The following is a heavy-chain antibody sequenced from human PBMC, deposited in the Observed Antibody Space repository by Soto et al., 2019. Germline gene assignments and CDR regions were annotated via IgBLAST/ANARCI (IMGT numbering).Heavy chain of an antibody. CDR3: ARVTAIVARRHADY. J-gene: IGHJ4*02. V-gene: IGHV1-3*01. CDR1: GYTFTSYA. CDR2: INAGNGNT. Sequence: ASVKVSCKASGYTFTSYAMHWVRQAPGQRLEWMGWINAGNGNTKYSQKFQGRVTITRDTSASTAYMELSSLRSEDTAVYYCARVTAIVARRHADYWGQGTLVTSPQ. D-gene: IGHD6-6*01.